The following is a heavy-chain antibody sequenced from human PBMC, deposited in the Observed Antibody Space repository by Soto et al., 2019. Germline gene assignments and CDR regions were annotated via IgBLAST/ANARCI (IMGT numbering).Heavy chain of an antibody. V-gene: IGHV3-23*01. J-gene: IGHJ6*02. CDR3: ASDYYYYGMDV. CDR1: GFTFSSDA. Sequence: GGSLILSCAASGFTFSSDAMSWVRQAPGKGLEWVSAISGSGGSTYYADSVKGRFTISRDNSKNTLYLQMNSLRAEDTAVYYCASDYYYYGMDVWGQGTTVTVSS. CDR2: ISGSGGST.